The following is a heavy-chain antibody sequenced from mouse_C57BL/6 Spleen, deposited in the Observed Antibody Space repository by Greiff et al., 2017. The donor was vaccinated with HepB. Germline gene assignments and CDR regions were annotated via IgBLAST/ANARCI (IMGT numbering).Heavy chain of an antibody. Sequence: VKLQESGPELVKPGASVKISCKASGYAFSSSWMNWVKQRPGKGLEWIGRIYPGDGDTNYNGKFKGKATLTADKSSSTAYMQLSSLTSEDSAVYCCARRDYYGSSPWFAYWGQGTLVTVSA. J-gene: IGHJ3*01. CDR3: ARRDYYGSSPWFAY. V-gene: IGHV1-82*01. D-gene: IGHD1-1*01. CDR2: IYPGDGDT. CDR1: GYAFSSSW.